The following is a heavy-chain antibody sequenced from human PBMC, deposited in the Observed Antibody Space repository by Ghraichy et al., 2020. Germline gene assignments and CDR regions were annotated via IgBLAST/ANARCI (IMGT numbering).Heavy chain of an antibody. D-gene: IGHD4-17*01. CDR2: IYTSGST. Sequence: SETLSLTCTVSGGSISSYYWSWIRQPAGKGLEWIGRIYTSGSTNYNPSLRSRVTMSVDTSKNQFSLKLSSVTAADTAVYYCASEPAYDYGDTYFDYWGQGTLVTVSS. V-gene: IGHV4-4*07. CDR3: ASEPAYDYGDTYFDY. J-gene: IGHJ4*02. CDR1: GGSISSYY.